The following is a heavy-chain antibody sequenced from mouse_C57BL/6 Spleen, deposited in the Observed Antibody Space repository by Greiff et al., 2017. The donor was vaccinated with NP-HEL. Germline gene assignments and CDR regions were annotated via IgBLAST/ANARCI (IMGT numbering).Heavy chain of an antibody. CDR2: IYPGDGDT. J-gene: IGHJ2*01. V-gene: IGHV1-80*01. D-gene: IGHD2-3*01. Sequence: VQLQQSGAELVKPGASVKISCKASGYAFSSYWMNWVKQRPGKGLEWIGQIYPGDGDTNYNGKFKGKATLTVDKAYSTAYMQLSSLTSEDSAVYFCARHDGYYYFDYWGQGTTLTVSS. CDR3: ARHDGYYYFDY. CDR1: GYAFSSYW.